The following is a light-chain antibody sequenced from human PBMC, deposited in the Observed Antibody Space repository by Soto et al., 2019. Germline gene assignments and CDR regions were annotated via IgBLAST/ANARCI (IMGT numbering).Light chain of an antibody. CDR3: QSYDSSLSGARV. Sequence: QAVVTQPPSVSGAPGQRVTISCTGSSSNIGAGYGVHWYQQLPGKAPKLLIYDNNSRPSGVPDRFSGSKSGTSASLAITGLQAEDEADYYCQSYDSSLSGARVFGGGTKLTVL. V-gene: IGLV1-40*01. CDR1: SSNIGAGYG. CDR2: DNN. J-gene: IGLJ3*02.